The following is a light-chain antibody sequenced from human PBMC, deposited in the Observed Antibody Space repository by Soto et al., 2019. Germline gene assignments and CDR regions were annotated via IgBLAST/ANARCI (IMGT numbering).Light chain of an antibody. Sequence: ELVLTQSPGALSLSLGERATLSCRASQSVSTKDVAWYQQKPGQAPSLLIYGTSNRGADVPDRFSATGSGTDFSLTISRVQPEDFAVYYCQHYGSSPPDTFGQVTKLEIK. CDR1: QSVSTKD. CDR2: GTS. CDR3: QHYGSSPPDT. V-gene: IGKV3-20*01. J-gene: IGKJ2*01.